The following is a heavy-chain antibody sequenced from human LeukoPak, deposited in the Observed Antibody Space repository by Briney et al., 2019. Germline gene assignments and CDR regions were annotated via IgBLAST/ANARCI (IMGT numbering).Heavy chain of an antibody. CDR3: ARMTAYRPFDC. J-gene: IGHJ4*02. V-gene: IGHV3-74*01. D-gene: IGHD4-11*01. CDR1: GFTLSSYW. Sequence: GGSLRLSCAASGFTLSSYWMHWVRHAPGKGLVWVSRINSDGSSINYADFVKGRFTISRDNAKNTLYLQMNSLRAEDTAVYYCARMTAYRPFDCWGRGTLVTVSS. CDR2: INSDGSSI.